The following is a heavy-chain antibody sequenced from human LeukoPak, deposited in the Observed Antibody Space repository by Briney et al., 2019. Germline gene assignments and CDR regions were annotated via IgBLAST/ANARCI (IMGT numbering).Heavy chain of an antibody. CDR1: GYTFTSYA. D-gene: IGHD6-13*01. J-gene: IGHJ4*02. V-gene: IGHV7-4-1*02. Sequence: EASVKVSCKASGYTFTSYAMNWVRQAPGQGLEWMGWINTNTGNPTYAQGFTGRFVFSLDTSVSTAYLQISSLKAEDTAVYYCASETYGIAAAATDYWGQGTLVTVSS. CDR2: INTNTGNP. CDR3: ASETYGIAAAATDY.